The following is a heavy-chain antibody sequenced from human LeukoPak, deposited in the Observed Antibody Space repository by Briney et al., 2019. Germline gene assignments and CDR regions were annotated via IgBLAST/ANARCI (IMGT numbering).Heavy chain of an antibody. CDR1: GFTFSNYA. J-gene: IGHJ4*02. Sequence: GESLRLSCAASGFTFSNYAMSWVRQAPGKGLEWVSTVGVSGANTFYADSVKGRFTISRDNSENTLYLQMNSLRAEDTAVYYCAKRVAVTTTRYFDYWGQGTLVTVSS. CDR3: AKRVAVTTTRYFDY. CDR2: VGVSGANT. D-gene: IGHD4-17*01. V-gene: IGHV3-23*01.